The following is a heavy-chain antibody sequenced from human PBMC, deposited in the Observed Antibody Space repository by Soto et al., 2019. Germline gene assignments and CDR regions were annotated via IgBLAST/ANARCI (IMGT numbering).Heavy chain of an antibody. V-gene: IGHV4-31*03. CDR2: IYYSGST. J-gene: IGHJ5*02. Sequence: SETLSLTCTVSGGSISSGGYYWSWIRQHPGKGLEWIGYIYYSGSTYYNPSLKSRVTISVDTSKNQFSLKLSSVTAADTAVYYCARKYYDFPWGWFDPWGQGTLVTVSS. D-gene: IGHD3-3*01. CDR3: ARKYYDFPWGWFDP. CDR1: GGSISSGGYY.